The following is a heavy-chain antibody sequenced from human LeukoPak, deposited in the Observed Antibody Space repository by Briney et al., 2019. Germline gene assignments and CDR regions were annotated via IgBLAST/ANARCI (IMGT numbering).Heavy chain of an antibody. CDR2: IYYSGST. CDR1: GGSISSYY. Sequence: SETLSLTCTVSGGSISSYYWSWIRQPPGKGLEWIGYIYYSGSTNYNPSLKSRVTISVDTSKNQFSLKLSSVTAADTAVYYCASSFYYGDNFDYWGQGTLVTVSS. CDR3: ASSFYYGDNFDY. J-gene: IGHJ4*02. V-gene: IGHV4-59*01. D-gene: IGHD4-17*01.